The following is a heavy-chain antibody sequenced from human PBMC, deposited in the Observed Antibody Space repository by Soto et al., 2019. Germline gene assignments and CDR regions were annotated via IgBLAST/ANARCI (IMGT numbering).Heavy chain of an antibody. V-gene: IGHV4-59*01. J-gene: IGHJ4*02. CDR1: GGSISSYH. D-gene: IGHD3-9*01. CDR3: ANLRYFEWLLDY. Sequence: QVQLQESGPGLVKPSETLSLTCTVSGGSISSYHWSWIRLPPGKGLEWIGCIYNSGTNNYNPSLNSRVTLSVDTSKNQFSMKLSAVTAADTAVYYCANLRYFEWLLDYWGQGTLVTVSS. CDR2: IYNSGTN.